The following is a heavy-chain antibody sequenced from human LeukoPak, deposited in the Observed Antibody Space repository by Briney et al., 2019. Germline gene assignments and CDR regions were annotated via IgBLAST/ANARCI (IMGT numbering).Heavy chain of an antibody. CDR2: IWFDGTNK. CDR1: GFTFSSYG. J-gene: IGHJ6*02. V-gene: IGHV3-33*01. CDR3: ARGRFCTNGVCYDSSFYGLDV. Sequence: GGSLRLSCAASGFTFSSYGMHWVRQAPGKGLEWVAVIWFDGTNKYSADPLQGRFAISRDNSKNTLYLHMNSLRAEDTAVYYCARGRFCTNGVCYDSSFYGLDVWGQGTTVTVAS. D-gene: IGHD2-8*01.